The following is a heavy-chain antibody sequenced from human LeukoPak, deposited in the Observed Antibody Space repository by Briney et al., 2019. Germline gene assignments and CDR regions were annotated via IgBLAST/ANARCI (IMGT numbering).Heavy chain of an antibody. CDR2: ITGSGGST. D-gene: IGHD2-2*01. V-gene: IGHV3-23*01. CDR3: ANDIVVVPAAIEAFDI. Sequence: GGSLRLSCAASGFTFSNYGMSWVRQAPGKGLEWVSTITGSGGSTYYADSVKGRFTISRDNSKNTLYLQMNSLRAEDTAVYYCANDIVVVPAAIEAFDIWGQGTMVTVSS. J-gene: IGHJ3*02. CDR1: GFTFSNYG.